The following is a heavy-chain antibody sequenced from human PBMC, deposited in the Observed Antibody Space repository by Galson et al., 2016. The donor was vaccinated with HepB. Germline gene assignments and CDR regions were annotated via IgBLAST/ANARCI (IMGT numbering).Heavy chain of an antibody. Sequence: SLRLSCAASGFTSSSYWMQWVRQVPGKGLVWVSRINSDGSRTSYADSVKGRFTISRDNAKNTLYLQMDSLRAEDTAVKYCARAWYFDAWGRGTLVSVAS. CDR1: GFTSSSYW. V-gene: IGHV3-74*01. CDR3: ARAWYFDA. J-gene: IGHJ2*01. CDR2: INSDGSRT.